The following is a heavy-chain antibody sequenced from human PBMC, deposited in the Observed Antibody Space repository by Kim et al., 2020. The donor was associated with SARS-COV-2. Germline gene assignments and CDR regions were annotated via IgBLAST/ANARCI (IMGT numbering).Heavy chain of an antibody. V-gene: IGHV4-4*02. J-gene: IGHJ4*02. D-gene: IGHD1-1*01. CDR2: SGST. Sequence: SGSTNYTPSLKSRVTISVDKSKNQFSLKLSSVTAADTAVYYCASGRSDYWGQGTLVTVSS. CDR3: ASGRSDY.